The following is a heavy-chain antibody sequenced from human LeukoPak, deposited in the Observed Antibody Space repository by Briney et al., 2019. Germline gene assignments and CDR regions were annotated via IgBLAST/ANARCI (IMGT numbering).Heavy chain of an antibody. CDR2: VYYSGAT. J-gene: IGHJ6*03. V-gene: IGHV4-38-2*01. CDR3: ARQASDYFYYYMDV. Sequence: SETLSLTCAVSGYSISSGYYWGWIRQPPGKGLEWIGSVYYSGATYYNPSLESRVTISEDTSKNQFSLMLRSVTAADTAVYFCARQASDYFYYYMDVWGKGTTVTVSS. CDR1: GYSISSGYY.